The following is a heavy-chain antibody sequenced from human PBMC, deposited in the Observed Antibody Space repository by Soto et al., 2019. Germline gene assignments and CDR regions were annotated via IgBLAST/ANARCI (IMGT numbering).Heavy chain of an antibody. J-gene: IGHJ4*02. D-gene: IGHD4-17*01. CDR1: GFTFSSYG. Sequence: QVQLVESGGGVVQPGRSLRLSCAASGFTFSSYGMHWVRQAPGKGLEWVAVISYDGSNKYYADSVKGRFTISRDNSKNTLYLQMNSLRAEDTAVYYCAKDYGGTTFDYWGQGTLGTVSS. V-gene: IGHV3-30*18. CDR2: ISYDGSNK. CDR3: AKDYGGTTFDY.